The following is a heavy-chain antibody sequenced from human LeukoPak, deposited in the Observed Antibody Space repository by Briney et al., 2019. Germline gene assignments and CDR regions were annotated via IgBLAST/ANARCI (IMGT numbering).Heavy chain of an antibody. CDR3: ARDGIVVVPAAITYYYYGMDV. Sequence: GGSLRLSCAASGFTFSSYAMHWVRQAPGKGLEWEAVISYDGSNKYYADSVKGRFTISRDNSKNTLYLQMNSLGAEDTAVYYCARDGIVVVPAAITYYYYGMDVWGQGTTVTVSS. J-gene: IGHJ6*02. CDR2: ISYDGSNK. V-gene: IGHV3-30-3*01. CDR1: GFTFSSYA. D-gene: IGHD2-2*02.